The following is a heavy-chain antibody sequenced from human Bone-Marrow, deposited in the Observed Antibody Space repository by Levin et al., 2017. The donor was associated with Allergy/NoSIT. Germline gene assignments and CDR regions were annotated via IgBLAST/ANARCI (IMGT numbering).Heavy chain of an antibody. CDR1: GGSINSGGYY. V-gene: IGHV4-31*03. CDR3: ARVDDSRCYNWRTFDY. J-gene: IGHJ4*02. CDR2: IYYSGST. D-gene: IGHD1-1*01. Sequence: PSETLSLTCTVSGGSINSGGYYWSWIRQHPGKGLEWIGHIYYSGSTYYNPSLKSRVTISVDTSKNQFSLKLISVTAADTAVYYCARVDDSRCYNWRTFDYWGQGTLVTVSS.